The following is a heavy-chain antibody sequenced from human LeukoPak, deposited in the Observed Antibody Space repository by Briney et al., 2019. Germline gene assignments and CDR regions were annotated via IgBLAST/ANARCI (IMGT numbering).Heavy chain of an antibody. CDR3: ARDRGLAARPMDF. CDR1: GYMFTSYG. CDR2: ISAYNGNT. V-gene: IGHV1-18*01. J-gene: IGHJ4*02. D-gene: IGHD6-6*01. Sequence: GASVKVSCKASGYMFTSYGISWVRRAPGQGLEWMGWISAYNGNTSYSRKVQGRLTVTTDTSTSTAYMELRSLRSDDTAIYYCARDRGLAARPMDFWGQGTLVTVSS.